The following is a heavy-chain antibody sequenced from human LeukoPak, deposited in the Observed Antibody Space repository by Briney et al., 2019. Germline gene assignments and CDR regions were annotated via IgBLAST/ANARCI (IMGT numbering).Heavy chain of an antibody. CDR2: IIPLLGTP. CDR1: GRTFNSFA. Sequence: SVKVSCKASGRTFNSFAISWVRQAPGQGLEWVGRIIPLLGTPDYAQKFQGRVTITSDKYTGTAYIELSSLRSEDTAMYYCARMKYFDSTGYSHAEYFQHWGQGTLVIVSS. CDR3: ARMKYFDSTGYSHAEYFQH. J-gene: IGHJ1*01. D-gene: IGHD3-22*01. V-gene: IGHV1-69*04.